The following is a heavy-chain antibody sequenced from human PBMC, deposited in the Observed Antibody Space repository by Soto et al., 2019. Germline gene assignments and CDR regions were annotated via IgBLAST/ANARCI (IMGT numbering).Heavy chain of an antibody. J-gene: IGHJ2*01. Sequence: EVQVLESGGGLVQPGVSLRLSCAASGFTFFNYGMTWVRQAPGKGLEWVSSVSGDGYTTYYADSVRGRFTISRDNSKGTLFVQMNSLRAEDTAVYYCAKEASVPSLGEFWYFDLWGRGTQVTVSS. V-gene: IGHV3-23*01. CDR1: GFTFFNYG. CDR2: VSGDGYTT. D-gene: IGHD3-16*01. CDR3: AKEASVPSLGEFWYFDL.